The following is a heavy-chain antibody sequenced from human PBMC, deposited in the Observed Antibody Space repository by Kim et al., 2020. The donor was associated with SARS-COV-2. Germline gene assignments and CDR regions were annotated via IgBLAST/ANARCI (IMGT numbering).Heavy chain of an antibody. J-gene: IGHJ4*02. V-gene: IGHV3-7*01. CDR1: GFIFRNFW. CDR2: INQDGSER. Sequence: GGSLRLSCAASGFIFRNFWMSWVRQVPGKGPEWVANINQDGSERNFVDSVKGRFTISRDNAKNSLYLQMNSLRAEDSAVYFCARGRAVDYWGQGTLVAVS. CDR3: ARGRAVDY.